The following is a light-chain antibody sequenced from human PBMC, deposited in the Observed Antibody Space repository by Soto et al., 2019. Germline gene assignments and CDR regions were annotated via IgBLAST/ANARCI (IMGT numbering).Light chain of an antibody. Sequence: DIQMTQSPSSLSASVGDSVTITCRASQNIKSYLNWYQQRPGEAPTLLIYAESNLQSGVPSRFSCGRSGTDFTLTITSLQPEDFATYYCHQSYITPDPCGQGTRLEI. CDR1: QNIKSY. V-gene: IGKV1-39*01. CDR2: AES. CDR3: HQSYITPDP. J-gene: IGKJ2*01.